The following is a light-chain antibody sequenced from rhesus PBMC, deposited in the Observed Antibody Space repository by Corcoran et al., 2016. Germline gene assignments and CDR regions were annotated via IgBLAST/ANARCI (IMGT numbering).Light chain of an antibody. Sequence: DIQMTQSPSSLSASVGDRVTLICRASQGITNDLAWYQQKRGKSPKLMIYEASTLQRGVPARFSGSGAGTDFTFTISSLQSEDCANYYCQHYYRIPYSFGQGTKVEI. CDR1: QGITND. J-gene: IGKJ2*01. CDR2: EAS. CDR3: QHYYRIPYS. V-gene: IGKV1-25*01.